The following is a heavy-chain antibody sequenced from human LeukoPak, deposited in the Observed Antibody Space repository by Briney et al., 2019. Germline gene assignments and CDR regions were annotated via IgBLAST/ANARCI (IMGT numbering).Heavy chain of an antibody. V-gene: IGHV3-33*01. J-gene: IGHJ6*02. CDR2: IWYDGSNK. D-gene: IGHD3-16*01. CDR3: ARDRPGGGINGMDV. Sequence: GGSLRLSCAASGFTFSSYGIHWVRQAPGKGLEWVAVIWYDGSNKYYADSVKGRFTISRDNSKNALYLQMNSLRAEDTAVYYCARDRPGGGINGMDVWGQGTTVTVSS. CDR1: GFTFSSYG.